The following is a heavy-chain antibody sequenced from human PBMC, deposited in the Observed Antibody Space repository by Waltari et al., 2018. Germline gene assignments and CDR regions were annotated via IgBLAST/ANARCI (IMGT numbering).Heavy chain of an antibody. CDR2: LYYDGSNK. J-gene: IGHJ4*02. V-gene: IGHV3-30*18. D-gene: IGHD4-17*01. Sequence: QVQLVESGGGVVQPGESLRLSCAVSGFPFGRYDMHWLRQAPGKGLEWVALLYYDGSNKYYADSVKGRFTVSRDNSKDTLYLQMNSLRPEDTAMYYCAKDPRSRADYLAHFEYWGQGTLVTVSS. CDR1: GFPFGRYD. CDR3: AKDPRSRADYLAHFEY.